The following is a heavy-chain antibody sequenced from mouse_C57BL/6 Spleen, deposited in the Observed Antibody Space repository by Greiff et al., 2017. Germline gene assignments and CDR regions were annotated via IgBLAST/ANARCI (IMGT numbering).Heavy chain of an antibody. CDR1: GYAFSSSW. Sequence: QVQLQQSGPELVKPGASVKISCKASGYAFSSSWMNWVKQRPGKGLEWIGRIYPGDGDTNYNGKFKGKATLTADKSSSTAYMQLSSLTSEDSAVYFCAREVNHAMDYWGQGTSVTVSS. J-gene: IGHJ4*01. CDR3: AREVNHAMDY. CDR2: IYPGDGDT. V-gene: IGHV1-82*01. D-gene: IGHD2-2*01.